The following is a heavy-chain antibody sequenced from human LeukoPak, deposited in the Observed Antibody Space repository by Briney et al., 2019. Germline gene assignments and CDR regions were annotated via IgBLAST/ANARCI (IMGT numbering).Heavy chain of an antibody. CDR2: IYYSGST. CDR3: ARVSKPPNTSPYYDFWSGYILPPGDYYYYYMDV. Sequence: PSETLSLTCTVSGGSISSYYWSWIRQPPGKGLEWIGYIYYSGSTNYNPSLKSRVTISVDTSKNQFSLKLSSVTAADTAVYYCARVSKPPNTSPYYDFWSGYILPPGDYYYYYMDVWGKGTTVTVSS. V-gene: IGHV4-59*12. J-gene: IGHJ6*03. D-gene: IGHD3-3*01. CDR1: GGSISSYY.